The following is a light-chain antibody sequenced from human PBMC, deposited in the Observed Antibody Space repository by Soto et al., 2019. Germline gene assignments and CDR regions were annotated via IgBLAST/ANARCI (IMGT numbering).Light chain of an antibody. CDR2: EAN. CDR1: SSDVGSFNL. CDR3: CSYVGSGPFV. V-gene: IGLV2-23*01. Sequence: QSVLTQPASVSGSPGQSITVSCTGTSSDVGSFNLVSWYQQHPGKAPKLMIYEANKRPSGVSNRFSGSKSGNTASLTISGLQAEDEADYYCCSYVGSGPFVFGTGTKVTVL. J-gene: IGLJ1*01.